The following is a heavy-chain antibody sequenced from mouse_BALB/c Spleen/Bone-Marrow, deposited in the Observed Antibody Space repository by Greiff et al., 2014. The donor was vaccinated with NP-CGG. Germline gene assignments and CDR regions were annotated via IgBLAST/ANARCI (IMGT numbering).Heavy chain of an antibody. V-gene: IGHV1S81*02. J-gene: IGHJ4*01. CDR2: INPSNGRT. D-gene: IGHD2-3*01. CDR3: ARSDGYYPYYYAMDY. CDR1: GYTFTSYW. Sequence: VQLQESGAGLVKPGASVKLSCKASGYTFTSYWMHWVKQRPGQGLEWIGEINPSNGRTNYNEKFKSKATLTVDKSSSTAYMQLSSLTSEDSAVYYCARSDGYYPYYYAMDYWGQGTSVTVSS.